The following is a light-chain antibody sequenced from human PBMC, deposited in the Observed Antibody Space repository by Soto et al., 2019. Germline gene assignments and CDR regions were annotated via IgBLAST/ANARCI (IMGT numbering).Light chain of an antibody. V-gene: IGKV1-5*01. Sequence: DIQMTQSPPTLSASVGDRVTITCRASQSVSGWLAWYQQKPGKAPELLIYDASSLNRGVPSRFSGSGSGTDFTLTISRLQPDDFATYYCHQYNSYPRTFGHGTKVDIK. J-gene: IGKJ1*01. CDR1: QSVSGW. CDR3: HQYNSYPRT. CDR2: DAS.